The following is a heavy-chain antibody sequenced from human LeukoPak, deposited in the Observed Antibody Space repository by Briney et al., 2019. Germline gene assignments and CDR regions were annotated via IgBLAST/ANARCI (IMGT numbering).Heavy chain of an antibody. CDR2: INSDGSNT. Sequence: GGSLRLSCAASGFTFSPYWMHWVRQAPGKGLVWVSRINSDGSNTDYADSVKGRFTISRDNAKNTLYLQMNSLTAEDTAVYYCARDRGYQMVDPWGQGTLVTVSS. CDR3: ARDRGYQMVDP. D-gene: IGHD5-12*01. V-gene: IGHV3-74*01. J-gene: IGHJ5*02. CDR1: GFTFSPYW.